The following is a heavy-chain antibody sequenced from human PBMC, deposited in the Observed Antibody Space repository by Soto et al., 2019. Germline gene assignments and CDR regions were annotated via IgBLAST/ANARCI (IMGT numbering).Heavy chain of an antibody. V-gene: IGHV1-69*01. CDR3: AREKAHSRALRVADAFDI. CDR2: IIPSFTAA. Sequence: QVQLVQSGAEVKKPGSSVKVSCKASGGTFNSYAISWLRQAPGQGLEWMGEIIPSFTAANYARKFQGRVTITADESTSTAYMDLSSLTSEDTAMYYCAREKAHSRALRVADAFDIWGQVTMVTVSS. J-gene: IGHJ3*02. D-gene: IGHD3-16*01. CDR1: GGTFNSYA.